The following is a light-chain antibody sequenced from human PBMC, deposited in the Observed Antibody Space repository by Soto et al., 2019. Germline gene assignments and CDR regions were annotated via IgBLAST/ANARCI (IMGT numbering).Light chain of an antibody. Sequence: QSALTQPASVSGSLGQSITISCTGSNRDIGAYNVVSWYQQYQDTAPKLIIYEVRNRPSGVSYRFTGSRSGNTASLTISALHDDDESTFYCSSYTTTSTLLFGGGTKLTVL. CDR2: EVR. J-gene: IGLJ3*02. CDR1: NRDIGAYNV. CDR3: SSYTTTSTLL. V-gene: IGLV2-14*01.